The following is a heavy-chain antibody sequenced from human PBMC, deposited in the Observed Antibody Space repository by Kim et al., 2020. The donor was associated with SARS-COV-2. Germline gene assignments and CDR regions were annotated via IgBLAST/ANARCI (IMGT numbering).Heavy chain of an antibody. CDR3: TKDLGFGELSWFDP. Sequence: ADSVKGRFTISRDNSRNTLSLQMNSLRAEDTAVYYCTKDLGFGELSWFDPWGQGTLVTVSS. V-gene: IGHV3-23*01. D-gene: IGHD3-10*01. J-gene: IGHJ5*02.